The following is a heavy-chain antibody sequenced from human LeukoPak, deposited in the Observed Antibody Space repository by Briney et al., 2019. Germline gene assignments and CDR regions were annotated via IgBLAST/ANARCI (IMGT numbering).Heavy chain of an antibody. D-gene: IGHD5-18*01. CDR3: ARVNSFGFDY. J-gene: IGHJ4*02. Sequence: GGSLSLSCAASGFTFSDYYMSWIRQPPGKGLEWVSYISSSSSYTNYADSVKGRFTISRDNAKNSLYLQMNSLRAEDTAVYYCARVNSFGFDYWGQGTLVTVSS. CDR1: GFTFSDYY. V-gene: IGHV3-11*06. CDR2: ISSSSSYT.